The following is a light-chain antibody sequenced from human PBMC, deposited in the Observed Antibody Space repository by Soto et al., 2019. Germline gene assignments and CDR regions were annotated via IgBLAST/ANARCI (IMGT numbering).Light chain of an antibody. Sequence: QSALTQPASVSGSPGQSITISCTGTSSDVGGYNFVSWSQQHPGKAPKLMIYEVSNRTSGVSYRFSGSKSGNTASLTISGLQAEDEADYYCSSYTSSTTLPYVFGTGTQLTVL. CDR1: SSDVGGYNF. V-gene: IGLV2-14*01. J-gene: IGLJ1*01. CDR2: EVS. CDR3: SSYTSSTTLPYV.